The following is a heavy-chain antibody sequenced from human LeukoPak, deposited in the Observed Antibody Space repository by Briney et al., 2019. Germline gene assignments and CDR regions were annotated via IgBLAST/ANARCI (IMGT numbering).Heavy chain of an antibody. CDR3: ARVGGGIVVVPAAY. D-gene: IGHD2-2*01. Sequence: GASVKVSCKASGYTFTGYYMHWVRQAPGQGLEWMGWISAYNGNTNYAQKLQGRVTMTTDTSTSTAYMELRSLRSDDTAVYYCARVGGGIVVVPAAYWGQGTLVTVSS. CDR1: GYTFTGYY. CDR2: ISAYNGNT. V-gene: IGHV1-18*04. J-gene: IGHJ4*02.